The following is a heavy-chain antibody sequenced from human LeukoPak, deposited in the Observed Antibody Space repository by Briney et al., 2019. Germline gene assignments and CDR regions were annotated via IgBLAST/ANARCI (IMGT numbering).Heavy chain of an antibody. CDR1: GYTFTGYY. CDR3: ARDPTDYYGSGSHFDY. V-gene: IGHV1-2*04. D-gene: IGHD3-10*01. J-gene: IGHJ4*02. Sequence: ASVKVSCKASGYTFTGYYMHWVRQAPGQGPEWMGWINPNSGGTNYAQKFQGWVTMTRDTSISTAYMELSRLRSDDTAVYYCARDPTDYYGSGSHFDYWGQGTLVTVSS. CDR2: INPNSGGT.